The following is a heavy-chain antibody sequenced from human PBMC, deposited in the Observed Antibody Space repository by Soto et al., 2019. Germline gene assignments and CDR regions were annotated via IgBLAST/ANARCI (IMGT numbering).Heavy chain of an antibody. CDR2: INPNSGGT. D-gene: IGHD3-10*01. V-gene: IGHV1-2*02. Sequence: ASVKVSCKASGYTFTGYYMHWVRQAPGQGLEWMGWINPNSGGTNYAQKFQGRVTMTRDTSISTAYMELSRLRSDDTAVYYCARREIYGSGSFVWGQGTMVTVSS. CDR3: ARREIYGSGSFV. J-gene: IGHJ3*01. CDR1: GYTFTGYY.